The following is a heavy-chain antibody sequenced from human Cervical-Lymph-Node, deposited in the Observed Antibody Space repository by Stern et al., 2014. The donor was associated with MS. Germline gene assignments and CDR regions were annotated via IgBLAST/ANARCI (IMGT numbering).Heavy chain of an antibody. V-gene: IGHV1-2*06. CDR1: GYTFTGNY. J-gene: IGHJ4*02. D-gene: IGHD2-8*01. CDR2: IDPNSGGT. Sequence: VQLVESGAEVKKPGASVKVSCKASGYTFTGNYIQWLRQAPGQGLEWMGRIDPNSGGTNYAQKFQGRVTMTRDTSISTAYMELGRLRSDDTAVYYCARKSCTNGVCYFDYWGQGTLVIVSS. CDR3: ARKSCTNGVCYFDY.